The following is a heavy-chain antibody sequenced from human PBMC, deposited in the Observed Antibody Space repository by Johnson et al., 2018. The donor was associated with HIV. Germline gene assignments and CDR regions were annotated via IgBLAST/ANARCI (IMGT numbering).Heavy chain of an antibody. V-gene: IGHV3-11*04. D-gene: IGHD3/OR15-3a*01. CDR3: AKGFFELDDAFDI. Sequence: QVQLVESGGGVVQPGGSLRLSCAASGFTFSDYYMSWIRQAPGKGLEWVSYISSSGSTIYYADSVQGRFTISRDNAKNSLYLQMNSLRAEDTAVYYCAKGFFELDDAFDIWGQGTMVTVSS. CDR1: GFTFSDYY. CDR2: ISSSGSTI. J-gene: IGHJ3*02.